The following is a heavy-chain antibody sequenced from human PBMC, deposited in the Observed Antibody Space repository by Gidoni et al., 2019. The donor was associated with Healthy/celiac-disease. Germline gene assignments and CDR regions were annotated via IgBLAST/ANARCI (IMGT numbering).Heavy chain of an antibody. V-gene: IGHV4-34*01. CDR2: INHSGST. CDR3: ARARRRQLVRGVAWLDP. Sequence: IYALPFSGYYWSWIRQPPGKGLEWIGEINHSGSTNYNPSLKSRVTISVDTSKNQFSLKLSSVTAADTAVYYCARARRRQLVRGVAWLDPWGQGTLVTVSS. D-gene: IGHD6-13*01. J-gene: IGHJ5*02. CDR1: ALPFSGYY.